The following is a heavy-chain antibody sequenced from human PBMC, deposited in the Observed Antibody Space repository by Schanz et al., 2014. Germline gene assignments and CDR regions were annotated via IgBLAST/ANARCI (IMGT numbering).Heavy chain of an antibody. CDR1: GFTFSSNS. Sequence: EVQLAESGGGLVQPGGSLRLSCAASGFTFSSNSMNWVRQAPGKGLEWVSYVSSSSSYTHYADSVKGRFTISRDNAKNSLYLQMNGLRAEDTAVYYCARVALPGYSSPRDAFDIWGQGTMVTVSS. CDR2: VSSSSSYT. CDR3: ARVALPGYSSPRDAFDI. J-gene: IGHJ3*02. D-gene: IGHD5-18*01. V-gene: IGHV3-21*05.